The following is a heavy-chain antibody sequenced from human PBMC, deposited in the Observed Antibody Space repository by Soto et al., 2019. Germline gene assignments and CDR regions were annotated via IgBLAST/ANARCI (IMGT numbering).Heavy chain of an antibody. Sequence: QVQLVQSGAEVKKPGASVKVSCKASGYTFTSYGISWVRQAPGQGLEWMGWISAYNGNTNYAQKLQGRVTMTTDTSTSTAYMELRSLRSDDTAVYYCARDRWASQEPSYYYYYGMDVWGQGTTVTVSS. D-gene: IGHD1-1*01. CDR2: ISAYNGNT. CDR3: ARDRWASQEPSYYYYYGMDV. J-gene: IGHJ6*02. CDR1: GYTFTSYG. V-gene: IGHV1-18*01.